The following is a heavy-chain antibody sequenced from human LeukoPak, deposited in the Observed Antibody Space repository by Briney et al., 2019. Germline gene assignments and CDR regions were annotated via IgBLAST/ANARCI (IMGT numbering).Heavy chain of an antibody. CDR2: ISYSGST. J-gene: IGHJ4*02. D-gene: IGHD6-13*01. CDR1: GGSITSYY. CDR3: ARQYTGYSSSWYYFDY. V-gene: IGHV4-59*01. Sequence: SETLSLTCTVSGGSITSYYWSWIRQPPGKGLEWIGYISYSGSTNYNPSLKSRVTISVDTSKNQFSLKLSSVTAADTAVYYCARQYTGYSSSWYYFDYWGQGTLVTVSS.